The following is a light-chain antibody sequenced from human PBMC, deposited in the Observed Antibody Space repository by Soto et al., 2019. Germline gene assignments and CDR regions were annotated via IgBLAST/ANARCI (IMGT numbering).Light chain of an antibody. V-gene: IGLV2-14*03. Sequence: QSALTQPASVSGSPGQSFTISCTGTSSDVGAYHSVSWYQQHPGKAPKLIIFDVSNRPSGVSNRFSGSKSGNTASLTISGLQAEDEAAYYCSSFTDTGTVMFGGGTKLTVL. CDR2: DVS. CDR3: SSFTDTGTVM. J-gene: IGLJ3*02. CDR1: SSDVGAYHS.